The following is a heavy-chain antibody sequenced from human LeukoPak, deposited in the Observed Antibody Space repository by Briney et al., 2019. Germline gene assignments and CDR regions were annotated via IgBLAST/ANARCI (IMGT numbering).Heavy chain of an antibody. D-gene: IGHD5-24*01. CDR3: AKDRNPWLQLTFDY. CDR2: IWYDGSIK. Sequence: GRSLRLSCAASGFTFSTYGMHWVRQAPGKGLEWVAVIWYDGSIKYYADSVKGRFTFSRDNSKSTMYLQMNSLRAEDTAVYYCAKDRNPWLQLTFDYWGQGTLVTVSS. CDR1: GFTFSTYG. V-gene: IGHV3-33*06. J-gene: IGHJ4*02.